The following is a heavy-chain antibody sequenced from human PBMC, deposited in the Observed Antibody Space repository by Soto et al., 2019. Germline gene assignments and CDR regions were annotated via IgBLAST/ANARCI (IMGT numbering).Heavy chain of an antibody. CDR2: IHAGNGNT. V-gene: IGHV1-3*01. J-gene: IGHJ2*01. CDR3: ARMGYSSGWYMDH. CDR1: GYTFTNYA. Sequence: ASVKVSCKASGYTFTNYAMQWVRQAPGQGLEWMGWIHAGNGNTKYSQKFQGRVSASRDTSASTAYMELSSLTSADTAVYFCARMGYSSGWYMDHWGR. D-gene: IGHD6-19*01.